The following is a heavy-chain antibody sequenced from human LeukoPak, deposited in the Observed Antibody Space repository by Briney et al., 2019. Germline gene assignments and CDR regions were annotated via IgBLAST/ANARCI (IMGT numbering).Heavy chain of an antibody. J-gene: IGHJ4*02. D-gene: IGHD3-22*01. Sequence: PGGPLSLSCAAPGFTFSGSAMNWVRKPSGKGLEWVGRIRSKANSYATAYAASVKGRFTISRDDSKNTAYLQMNSLKTEDTAVYYCTISGYHDYWGQGTLVTASS. V-gene: IGHV3-73*01. CDR1: GFTFSGSA. CDR3: TISGYHDY. CDR2: IRSKANSYAT.